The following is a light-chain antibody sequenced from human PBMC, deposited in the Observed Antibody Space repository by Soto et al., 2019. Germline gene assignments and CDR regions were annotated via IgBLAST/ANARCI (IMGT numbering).Light chain of an antibody. CDR2: EVF. Sequence: QSALTQPASVSGSPGQSITIPCTGTNSDVGGYNYVSWYRHHPGKAPKLMIYEVFNRPSGVSSRFSGSKSGSTASLTISGLQAEDEADYYCSSYTTTNTLYVFGTGTKVTVL. J-gene: IGLJ1*01. CDR1: NSDVGGYNY. V-gene: IGLV2-14*01. CDR3: SSYTTTNTLYV.